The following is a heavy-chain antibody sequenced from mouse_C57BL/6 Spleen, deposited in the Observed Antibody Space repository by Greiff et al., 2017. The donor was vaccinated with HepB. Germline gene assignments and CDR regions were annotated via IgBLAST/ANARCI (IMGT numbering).Heavy chain of an antibody. CDR2: ISYDGSN. D-gene: IGHD3-2*02. CDR1: GYSITSGYY. CDR3: ARDGDSSGSFAY. V-gene: IGHV3-6*01. J-gene: IGHJ3*01. Sequence: EVKLMESGPGLVKPSQSLSLTCSVTGYSITSGYYWNWIRQFPGNKLEWMGYISYDGSNNYNPSLKNRISITRDTSKNQFFLKLNSVTTEDTATYYCARDGDSSGSFAYWGQGTLVTVAA.